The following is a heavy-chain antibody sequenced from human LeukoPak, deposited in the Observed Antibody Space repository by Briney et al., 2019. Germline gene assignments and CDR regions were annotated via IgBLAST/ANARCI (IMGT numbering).Heavy chain of an antibody. CDR2: ISGSGGST. CDR1: GFTFSSYA. V-gene: IGHV3-23*01. D-gene: IGHD6-25*01. CDR3: AKDFASAGSYYFDY. J-gene: IGHJ4*02. Sequence: GGSLRLSCAASGFTFSSYAMSWVRQAPGKGLEWVSAISGSGGSTYYADSVKGRFTISRDNSKTTLYLQMNSLRAEDTAVYYCAKDFASAGSYYFDYWGQGTLVTVSS.